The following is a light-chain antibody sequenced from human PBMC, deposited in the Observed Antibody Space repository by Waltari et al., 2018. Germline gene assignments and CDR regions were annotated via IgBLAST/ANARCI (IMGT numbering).Light chain of an antibody. CDR1: QRVSSNY. CDR3: QQYGSSLYT. V-gene: IGKV3-20*01. Sequence: EVVLTQSPGTLSLSPGERDTLSCRASQRVSSNYLAWYQQKPGQAPRLLIYGASTRATGIPDRFSGSGSGTDFTLTISRLEPEDFAVYYCQQYGSSLYTFGQGTKLEIK. CDR2: GAS. J-gene: IGKJ2*01.